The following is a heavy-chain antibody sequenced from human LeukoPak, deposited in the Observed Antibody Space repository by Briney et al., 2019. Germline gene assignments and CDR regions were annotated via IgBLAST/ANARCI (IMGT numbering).Heavy chain of an antibody. D-gene: IGHD3-10*01. CDR1: GGSFSGYY. CDR2: INHSGST. J-gene: IGHJ6*02. V-gene: IGHV4-34*01. Sequence: SETLSLTCAVYGGSFSGYYWSWIHQPPGKGLEWIGEINHSGSTNYNPSLKSRVTISVDTSKNQFSLKLSSVTAADTAVYYCARASAVPRYYYYYGMDVWGQGTTVTVSS. CDR3: ARASAVPRYYYYYGMDV.